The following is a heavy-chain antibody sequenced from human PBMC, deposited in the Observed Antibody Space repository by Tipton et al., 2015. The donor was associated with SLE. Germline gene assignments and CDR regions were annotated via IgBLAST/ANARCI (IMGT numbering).Heavy chain of an antibody. J-gene: IGHJ3*02. V-gene: IGHV4-61*09. CDR1: GGSISSGSYC. CDR3: AREGERMMDAFDI. Sequence: TLSLTCTVSGGSISSGSYCWSWIRQPAGKGLEWIGYIYTSGSTNYNPSLKSRVTISVDTSKNQFSLKLSSVTAADTAVYYCAREGERMMDAFDIWGQGTMVTVSS. CDR2: IYTSGST. D-gene: IGHD3-16*01.